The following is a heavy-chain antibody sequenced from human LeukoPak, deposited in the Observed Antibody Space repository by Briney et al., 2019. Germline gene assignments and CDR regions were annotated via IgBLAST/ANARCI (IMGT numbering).Heavy chain of an antibody. CDR2: IIPIFGTA. V-gene: IGHV1-69*05. CDR3: ARDLSGWSGFGY. D-gene: IGHD6-19*01. Sequence: EASVKVSCKASGGTFSSYAISWVRQAPGQGREWMGRIIPIFGTANYAQKFQGRVTITTDESTSTAYMELSSLRSEDTAVYYCARDLSGWSGFGYWGQGTLVTVSS. CDR1: GGTFSSYA. J-gene: IGHJ4*02.